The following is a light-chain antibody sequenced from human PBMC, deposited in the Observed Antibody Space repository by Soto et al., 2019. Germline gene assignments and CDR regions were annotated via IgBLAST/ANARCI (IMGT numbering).Light chain of an antibody. Sequence: SYELTQPPSVSVAPGKTARITCGGNNIGSKSVHWYQQKPGQAPVLVIYYDNDRPSGIPERFSGSNSGNTATLTISRVEAGDEADYYCQVWDSSSDHVVFGGGIKLTVL. CDR1: NIGSKS. V-gene: IGLV3-21*04. CDR3: QVWDSSSDHVV. CDR2: YDN. J-gene: IGLJ2*01.